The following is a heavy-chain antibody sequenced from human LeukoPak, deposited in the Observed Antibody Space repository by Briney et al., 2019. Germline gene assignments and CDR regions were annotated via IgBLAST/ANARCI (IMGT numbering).Heavy chain of an antibody. Sequence: GGSLRLSCAASGFTFSSYSMNWVRQAPGKGLEWVSYISSSSSTIYYADSVKGRFTISRDNAKNSLDLQMNSLRAEDTAVYYCARDLHSYGYWGQGTLVTVSS. CDR1: GFTFSSYS. V-gene: IGHV3-48*01. D-gene: IGHD5-18*01. CDR3: ARDLHSYGY. CDR2: ISSSSSTI. J-gene: IGHJ4*02.